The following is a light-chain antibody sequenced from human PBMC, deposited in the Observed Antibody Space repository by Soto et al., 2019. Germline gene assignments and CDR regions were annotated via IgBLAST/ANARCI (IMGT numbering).Light chain of an antibody. Sequence: EIVLTQSPGTLSLSPGETATLSCRASQSVSSNNLAWYHQKPGQTPRLLIYGESSRATGIPDRFSGSGSGKDFTLTISRLEPGDFGVYYCQQYDNSITVGPGTRLEIE. CDR3: QQYDNSIT. J-gene: IGKJ5*01. CDR2: GES. CDR1: QSVSSNN. V-gene: IGKV3-20*01.